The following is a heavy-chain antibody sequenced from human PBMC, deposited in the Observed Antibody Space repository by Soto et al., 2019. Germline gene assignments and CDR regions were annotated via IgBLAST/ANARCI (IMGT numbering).Heavy chain of an antibody. V-gene: IGHV4-61*08. D-gene: IGHD3-16*01. CDR2: VYYTGST. J-gene: IGHJ6*03. CDR1: GGSISSGGYY. Sequence: SETLSLTCTVSGGSISSGGYYWSWIRQHPGKGLEWIGYVYYTGSTSYNPSLKRRVTFSADSSRGQFSLRLNSVTAADPAVYSCAGTVLGTDLLADSLEDYYYYMEDGGQGTTVTVSS. CDR3: AGTVLGTDLLADSLEDYYYYMED.